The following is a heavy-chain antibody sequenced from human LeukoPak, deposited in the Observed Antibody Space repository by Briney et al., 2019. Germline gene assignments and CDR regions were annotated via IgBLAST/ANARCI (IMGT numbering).Heavy chain of an antibody. CDR1: GFIFSDYS. V-gene: IGHV3-21*01. CDR2: ISSGGSYI. Sequence: PGGSLRLSCAASGFIFSDYSVNWVRQAPGRGLEWVSTISSGGSYIYYADSVKGRFTISRDNARSSVFLQMNSLRVEDTAVYYCAVKANWFDSWGQGTLVTVSS. CDR3: AVKANWFDS. J-gene: IGHJ5*01.